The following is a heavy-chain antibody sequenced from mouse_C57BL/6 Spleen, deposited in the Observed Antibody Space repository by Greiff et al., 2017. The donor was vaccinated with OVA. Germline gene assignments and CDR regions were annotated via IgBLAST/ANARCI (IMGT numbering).Heavy chain of an antibody. CDR1: GYTFTSYW. V-gene: IGHV1-53*01. D-gene: IGHD2-1*01. CDR3: ARAGNYLAWFAY. CDR2: INPSNGGT. Sequence: QVQLQQPGTELVKPGASVKLSCKASGYTFTSYWMHWVKQRPGQGLEWIGNINPSNGGTNYNEKFKSKATLTVDKSSSTAYMQLSSLTSEDSAVHYCARAGNYLAWFAYWGQGTLVTVSA. J-gene: IGHJ3*01.